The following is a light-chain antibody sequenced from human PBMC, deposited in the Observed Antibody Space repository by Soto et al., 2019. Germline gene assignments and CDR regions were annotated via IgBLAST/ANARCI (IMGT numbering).Light chain of an antibody. CDR2: EAS. J-gene: IGKJ1*01. Sequence: EIVMTQSPATLSVSPGGRFTLSCRASQSVRNNLAWYQQKPGQAPRLLIYEASIRATGVPARFSGSGYVTEFTLIISSRQSEDFAVYYCQQHGVWPATFGQGTKVDIK. CDR3: QQHGVWPAT. CDR1: QSVRNN. V-gene: IGKV3-15*01.